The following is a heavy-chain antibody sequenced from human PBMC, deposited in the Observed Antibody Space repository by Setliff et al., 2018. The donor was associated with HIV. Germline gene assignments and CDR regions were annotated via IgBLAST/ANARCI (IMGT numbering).Heavy chain of an antibody. D-gene: IGHD3-16*01. CDR2: IKPDGSSK. CDR3: VRWGLPYGIDA. J-gene: IGHJ5*02. V-gene: IGHV3-7*01. CDR1: GFTFSTFW. Sequence: GGSLRLSCAASGFTFSTFWMGWVRQAPGKGREWVAHIKPDGSSKKYVDSVKGRFTISRDNAKDSLYQQMHSLRAEVTAVYYCVRWGLPYGIDAWGQGTLGTVSS.